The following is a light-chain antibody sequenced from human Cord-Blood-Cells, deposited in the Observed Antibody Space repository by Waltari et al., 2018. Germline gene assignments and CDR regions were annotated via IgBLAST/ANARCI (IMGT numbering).Light chain of an antibody. V-gene: IGLV2-14*03. CDR1: SSDVGGYNY. Sequence: QSALTQPASVSGSPGQSLTISCTGTSSDVGGYNYVSWYQHHPGKAPKLMIYAFRNRPSGVSNRFSGSKSGNTASLTISGLQAEDEADYYCSSYTSSSTLEFGGGTKLTVL. CDR3: SSYTSSSTLE. J-gene: IGLJ3*02. CDR2: AFR.